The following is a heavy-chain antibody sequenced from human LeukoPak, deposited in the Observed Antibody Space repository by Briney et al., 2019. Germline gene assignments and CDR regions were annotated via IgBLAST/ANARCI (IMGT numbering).Heavy chain of an antibody. Sequence: SETLSLTCTVSGGSISSYYWSWIRQPPGKGLEWIGYIYYSGSTNYNPSLKSRVSISIDTSKNQFSLKLTSVTAADTAVYYCARQTGSGLFILPGGQGTLVTVSS. D-gene: IGHD3/OR15-3a*01. CDR3: ARQTGSGLFILP. J-gene: IGHJ4*02. CDR1: GGSISSYY. CDR2: IYYSGST. V-gene: IGHV4-59*08.